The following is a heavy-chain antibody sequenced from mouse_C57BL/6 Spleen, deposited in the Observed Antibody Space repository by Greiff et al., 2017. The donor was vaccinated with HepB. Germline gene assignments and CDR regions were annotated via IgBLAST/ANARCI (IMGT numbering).Heavy chain of an antibody. J-gene: IGHJ4*01. CDR3: ARSGDYDDYYYAMDY. V-gene: IGHV1-26*01. Sequence: EVQLQQSGPELVKPGASVKISCKASGYTFTDYYMNWVKQSHGKSLEWIGDINPNNGGTSYNQKFKGKATLTVDKSSSTAYMELRSLTSEDSAVYYCARSGDYDDYYYAMDYWGQRTSVTVSS. D-gene: IGHD2-4*01. CDR2: INPNNGGT. CDR1: GYTFTDYY.